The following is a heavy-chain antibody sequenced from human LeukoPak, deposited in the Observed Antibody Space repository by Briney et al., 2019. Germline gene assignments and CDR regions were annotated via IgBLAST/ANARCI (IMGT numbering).Heavy chain of an antibody. V-gene: IGHV1-8*01. CDR2: MNPNSGNT. CDR1: GYTFTSYD. CDR3: ARAKIAAAGMKVWVRGAYFQH. Sequence: ASVKVSCKASGYTFTSYDINWVRQATGQGLEWMGWMNPNSGNTGYAQKFQGRVTMTRNTSISTAYMELSSLRSEDTAVYYCARAKIAAAGMKVWVRGAYFQHWGQGTLVTVSS. J-gene: IGHJ1*01. D-gene: IGHD6-13*01.